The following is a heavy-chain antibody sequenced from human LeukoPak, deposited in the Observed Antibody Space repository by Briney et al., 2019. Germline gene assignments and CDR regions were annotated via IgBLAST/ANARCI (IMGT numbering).Heavy chain of an antibody. D-gene: IGHD6-13*01. V-gene: IGHV3-66*01. J-gene: IGHJ4*02. Sequence: GSLRLSCAASGFTVSSNYMSWVRQAPGNRLEWVSVIYSGGSTYYADSVKGRFTISRDNSKNTLYLQMNSLRAEDTAVYYCAIAAAGTNYYFDYWGQGTLVTVSS. CDR3: AIAAAGTNYYFDY. CDR2: IYSGGST. CDR1: GFTVSSNY.